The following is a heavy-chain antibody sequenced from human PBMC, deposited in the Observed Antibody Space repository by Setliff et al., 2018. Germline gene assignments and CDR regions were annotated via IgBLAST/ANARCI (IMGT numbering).Heavy chain of an antibody. V-gene: IGHV4-4*07. Sequence: SETLSLTCTVSGGSISSYYWSWIRQPAGKGLEWVGRIYTSGSTNYNPSLKSRVTMSIDTSKNQFSLKLNSVTAADMAVYYCAREQWLDPPGYYYMDVWAKGTTVTVSS. D-gene: IGHD6-19*01. CDR1: GGSISSYY. J-gene: IGHJ6*03. CDR2: IYTSGST. CDR3: AREQWLDPPGYYYMDV.